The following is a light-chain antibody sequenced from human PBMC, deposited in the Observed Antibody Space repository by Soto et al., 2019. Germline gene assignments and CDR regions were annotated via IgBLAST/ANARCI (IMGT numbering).Light chain of an antibody. J-gene: IGLJ2*01. CDR3: AAWDDSLDGLV. V-gene: IGLV1-44*01. CDR2: SNN. Sequence: QSVLTQSPSASGTPGQRLTISCSGSSSNIGSNTVNWYQQVPGTAPKLLIYSNNQRPSGVPDRFSGSKSDTSASLAVSGLQSEDEADYYCAAWDDSLDGLVFGGGTKLTVL. CDR1: SSNIGSNT.